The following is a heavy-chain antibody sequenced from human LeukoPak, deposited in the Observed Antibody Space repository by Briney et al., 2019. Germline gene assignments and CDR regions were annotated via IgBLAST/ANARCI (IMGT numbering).Heavy chain of an antibody. D-gene: IGHD6-13*01. CDR2: IWYDGSQK. CDR3: ARPSAGIAAAADY. CDR1: GFTFSIHG. J-gene: IGHJ4*02. Sequence: GGSLRLSCAASGFTFSIHGFHWVRQAPGKGLEWVAVIWYDGSQKYYTDSVKGRFTISRDNAKNSLYLQMNSLRAEDTAVYYCARPSAGIAAAADYWGQGTLVTVSS. V-gene: IGHV3-33*01.